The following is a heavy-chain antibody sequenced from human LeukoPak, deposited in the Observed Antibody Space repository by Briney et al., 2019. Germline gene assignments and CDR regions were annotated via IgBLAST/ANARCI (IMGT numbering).Heavy chain of an antibody. D-gene: IGHD6-19*01. CDR2: IYTSGST. CDR1: GGSISSGSYY. Sequence: SETLSLTCTVSGGSISSGSYYWSWIRQPAGKGLEWIGRIYTSGSTNYNPSLKSRVTISVDTSKNQFSLKLSSVTAADTAVYYCATRSKYSSGWYYYYMDVWGKGTTVTISS. J-gene: IGHJ6*03. CDR3: ATRSKYSSGWYYYYMDV. V-gene: IGHV4-61*02.